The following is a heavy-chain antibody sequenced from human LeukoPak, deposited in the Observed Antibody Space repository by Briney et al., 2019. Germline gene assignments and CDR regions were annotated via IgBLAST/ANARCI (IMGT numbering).Heavy chain of an antibody. CDR2: ISYDGGNK. V-gene: IGHV3-30*18. D-gene: IGHD2-15*01. CDR1: GFTFSSYA. CDR3: AKLSDCSGGSCYSENYFDY. J-gene: IGHJ4*02. Sequence: PGGSLRLSCAASGFTFSSYAMHWVRQAPGKGLEWVAVISYDGGNKYYADSVKGRFTISRDNSKNTLYLQMNSLRAEDTAVYYCAKLSDCSGGSCYSENYFDYWGQGTLVTVSS.